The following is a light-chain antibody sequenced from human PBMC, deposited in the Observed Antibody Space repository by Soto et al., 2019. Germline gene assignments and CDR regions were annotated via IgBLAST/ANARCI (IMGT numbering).Light chain of an antibody. CDR1: QGISSY. Sequence: DIQLTQSPSFLSASVGDRVTITCRASQGISSYLAWYQQQPGKAPKLLIYRASALQSGVPSRFSGSGSGTEFTLTIDSLQPDDFATFYCQQYSTYPLTFGGGTRVDIK. J-gene: IGKJ4*01. V-gene: IGKV1-9*01. CDR2: RAS. CDR3: QQYSTYPLT.